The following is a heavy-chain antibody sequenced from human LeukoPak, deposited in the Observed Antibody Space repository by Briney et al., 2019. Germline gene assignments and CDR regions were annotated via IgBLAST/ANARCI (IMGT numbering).Heavy chain of an antibody. D-gene: IGHD4-17*01. CDR2: MHESATA. CDR3: ARSRGGFGDYGSWFDP. CDR1: GGSLSSYF. Sequence: SETLSLTCVVSGGSLSSYFWHWMRQPQGKGLEWIGNMHESATARYNPSLKSRVTISLDMSKNQFSLKLTSVTAADTAVYFCARSRGGFGDYGSWFDPWGQGTLVTVSS. J-gene: IGHJ5*02. V-gene: IGHV4-59*01.